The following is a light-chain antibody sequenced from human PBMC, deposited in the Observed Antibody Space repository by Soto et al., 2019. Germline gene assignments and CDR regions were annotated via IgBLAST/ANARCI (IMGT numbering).Light chain of an antibody. J-gene: IGLJ3*02. CDR1: GNDVGSYDL. V-gene: IGLV2-23*01. CDR2: EGN. CDR3: CSYAGRSTWV. Sequence: QSALTQPASVSGSPGQSVTISCTGTGNDVGSYDLVSWYQHYPGKAPKLIIYEGNKRPSGVSSRFSGSKSGYTASLTVSGLQAEDTADYYCCSYAGRSTWVFGGGTKLTVL.